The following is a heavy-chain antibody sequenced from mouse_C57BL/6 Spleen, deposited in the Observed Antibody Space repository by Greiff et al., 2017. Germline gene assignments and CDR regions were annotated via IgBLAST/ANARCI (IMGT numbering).Heavy chain of an antibody. D-gene: IGHD1-1*01. J-gene: IGHJ1*03. CDR3: TREVYYGRGYFDV. CDR2: IRNKANNHAT. V-gene: IGHV6-6*01. CDR1: GFTFSDAW. Sequence: EVKLMESGGGLVQPGGSMKLSCAASGFTFSDAWMDWVRQSPEKGLEWVAEIRNKANNHATYYAESVKGRFTISRDDSKSSVYLQMNSLRAEDTGIYYWTREVYYGRGYFDVWGTGTTVTVSS.